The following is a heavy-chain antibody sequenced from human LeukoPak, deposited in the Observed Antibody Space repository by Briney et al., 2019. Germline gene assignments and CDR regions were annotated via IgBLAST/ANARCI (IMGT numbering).Heavy chain of an antibody. J-gene: IGHJ6*02. Sequence: ASVKVSCKASGYTFTSYAMHWVRQAPGQRLEWMGWINAGNGNTKYSQKFQGRVTITRDTSASTAYMELSSLRSEDTAVYYCASSMYYCSSTSCHTGGDYYYYGMDVWGQGTTVTVSS. D-gene: IGHD2-2*01. CDR2: INAGNGNT. V-gene: IGHV1-3*01. CDR3: ASSMYYCSSTSCHTGGDYYYYGMDV. CDR1: GYTFTSYA.